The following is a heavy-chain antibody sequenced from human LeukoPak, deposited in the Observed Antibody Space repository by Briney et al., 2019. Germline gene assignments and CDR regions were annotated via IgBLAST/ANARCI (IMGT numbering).Heavy chain of an antibody. D-gene: IGHD6-19*01. J-gene: IGHJ6*02. Sequence: GGSLRLSCAASGFTFSSYWMHWVRQAPGKGLVWVSRINSDGSSTSYADSVKGRFTISRDNAKNTLYLQMNSLRAEDTAVYYCAREVSGWYRFYYYYGMGVWGQGTTVTVSS. CDR2: INSDGSST. CDR1: GFTFSSYW. V-gene: IGHV3-74*01. CDR3: AREVSGWYRFYYYYGMGV.